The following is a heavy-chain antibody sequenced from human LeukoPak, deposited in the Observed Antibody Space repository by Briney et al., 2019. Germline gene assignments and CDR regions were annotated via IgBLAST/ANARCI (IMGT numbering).Heavy chain of an antibody. V-gene: IGHV4-34*01. J-gene: IGHJ4*02. CDR1: GGSFSGYY. CDR2: INQSGSS. CDR3: ARAPRDSSSSNYMRRFDY. D-gene: IGHD3-22*01. Sequence: SETLPVTCAVYGGSFSGYYWSWIRQPPGKGLEWNGEINQSGSSNYNPSLKSRVTISVDTSKNQFSLKLSSVTAADTAVYYCARAPRDSSSSNYMRRFDYWGQGTLVTVSS.